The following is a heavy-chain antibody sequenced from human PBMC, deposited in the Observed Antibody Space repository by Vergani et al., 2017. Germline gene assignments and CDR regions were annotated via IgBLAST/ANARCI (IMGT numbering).Heavy chain of an antibody. V-gene: IGHV1-69*13. CDR2: IIPIFGTA. Sequence: QVQLVQSGAEVKKPGSSVKASCKASGGTFSSYAISWVRQAPGQGLEWMGRIIPIFGTANYAQKFQGRVTITADESTSTAYMELSSLRSEDTAVYYCARVGRDYGVPTADYFDYWSQGTLVTVSS. D-gene: IGHD4-17*01. CDR1: GGTFSSYA. CDR3: ARVGRDYGVPTADYFDY. J-gene: IGHJ4*02.